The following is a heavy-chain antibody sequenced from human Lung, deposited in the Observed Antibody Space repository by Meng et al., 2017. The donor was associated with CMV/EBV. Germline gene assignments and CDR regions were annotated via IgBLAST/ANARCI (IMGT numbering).Heavy chain of an antibody. CDR2: IYHSGST. CDR3: ARVGAYCGGDCYHPR. V-gene: IGHV4-4*02. Sequence: QVQRKGSGPGRVKPSGTLALICACSGGSLSSRNWWSWVRQPPGKGLEWIGEIYHSGSTNYNPSLKSRVTISVDESKNQFSLRLSSVTAADTAVYYCARVGAYCGGDCYHPRWGQGTLVTVSS. D-gene: IGHD2-21*02. J-gene: IGHJ4*02. CDR1: GGSLSSRNW.